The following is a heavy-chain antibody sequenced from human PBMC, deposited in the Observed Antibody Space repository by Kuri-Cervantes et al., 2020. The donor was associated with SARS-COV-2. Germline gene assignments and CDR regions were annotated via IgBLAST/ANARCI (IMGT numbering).Heavy chain of an antibody. D-gene: IGHD3-9*01. Sequence: GESLKISCAASGFTFSSYSMNWVRQAPGKGLEWVSYISSSSSTTYYADSVKGRFTTSRDNAKNSLYLQMNSLRDEDTAVYYCARQYYDILTGYYLYGMDVWGQGTTVTVSS. CDR1: GFTFSSYS. CDR2: ISSSSSTT. J-gene: IGHJ6*02. CDR3: ARQYYDILTGYYLYGMDV. V-gene: IGHV3-48*02.